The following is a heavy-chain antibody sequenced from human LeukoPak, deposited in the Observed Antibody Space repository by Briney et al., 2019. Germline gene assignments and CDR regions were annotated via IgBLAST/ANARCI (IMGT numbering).Heavy chain of an antibody. CDR3: AKDHGSGSSLLY. D-gene: IGHD3-10*01. V-gene: IGHV3-30*02. CDR2: IRYDGSNK. CDR1: GFTFSSYG. J-gene: IGHJ4*02. Sequence: GGSLRPSCAASGFTFSSYGMHWVRQAPGKGLEWVAFIRYDGSNKYYADSVKGRFTISRDNSKNTLYLQMNSLRAEDTAVYYCAKDHGSGSSLLYWGQGTLVTVSS.